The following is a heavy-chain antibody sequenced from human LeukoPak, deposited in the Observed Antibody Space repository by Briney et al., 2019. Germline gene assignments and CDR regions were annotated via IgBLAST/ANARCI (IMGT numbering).Heavy chain of an antibody. CDR2: IYYSGST. CDR1: GGSISSYY. J-gene: IGHJ5*02. CDR3: ARHMSAAEPYNWFDP. Sequence: SETLSLTCTVSGGSISSYYWSWIRQPPGKGLEWIGYIYYSGSTNYNPSLKSRVTISVDTSKNQFSLKLSSVTAADTAVYYCARHMSAAEPYNWFDPWGQGTLVTVSS. D-gene: IGHD6-13*01. V-gene: IGHV4-59*08.